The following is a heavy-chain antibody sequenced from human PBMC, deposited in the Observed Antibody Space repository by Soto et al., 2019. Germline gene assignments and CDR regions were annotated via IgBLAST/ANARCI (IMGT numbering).Heavy chain of an antibody. CDR2: IYYSGST. V-gene: IGHV4-39*01. D-gene: IGHD4-17*01. CDR3: ARPRRDGIYGDYTARWGSRFDP. J-gene: IGHJ5*02. CDR1: GGSISRSSYY. Sequence: SETLSLTCTVSGGSISRSSYYWGWIRQPPGKGLEWIGSIYYSGSTYYNPSLKSRVTISVDTSKNQFSLKLSSVTAADTAVYYCARPRRDGIYGDYTARWGSRFDPWGQGTLVTVSS.